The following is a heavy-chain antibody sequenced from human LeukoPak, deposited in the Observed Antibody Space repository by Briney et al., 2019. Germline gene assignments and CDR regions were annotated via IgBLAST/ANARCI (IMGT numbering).Heavy chain of an antibody. J-gene: IGHJ4*02. D-gene: IGHD1-26*01. CDR2: IYYSGST. Sequence: PSETLSLTCTVSGGSISSSSYYWGWIRQPPGKGLELTGSIYYSGSTYYNPSLKSRVTISVDTSKNQFSLKLSSVTAADTAVYYCAGSYYGAIYIDYWGQGTLVTVSS. CDR3: AGSYYGAIYIDY. CDR1: GGSISSSSYY. V-gene: IGHV4-39*07.